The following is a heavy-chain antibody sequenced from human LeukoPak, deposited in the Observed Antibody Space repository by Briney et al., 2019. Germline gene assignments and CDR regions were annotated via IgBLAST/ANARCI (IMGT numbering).Heavy chain of an antibody. CDR2: IYYSGST. CDR1: GGSISSSSYY. V-gene: IGHV4-39*07. CDR3: ARAGAAAAYYYYYYMDV. J-gene: IGHJ6*03. Sequence: SETLSLTCTVSGGSISSSSYYWGWIRQPPGKGLEWIGSIYYSGSTYYNPSLKSRVTISVDTSKNQFSLKLSSVTAADTAVYYCARAGAAAAYYYYYYMDVWGKGTTVTVSS. D-gene: IGHD6-25*01.